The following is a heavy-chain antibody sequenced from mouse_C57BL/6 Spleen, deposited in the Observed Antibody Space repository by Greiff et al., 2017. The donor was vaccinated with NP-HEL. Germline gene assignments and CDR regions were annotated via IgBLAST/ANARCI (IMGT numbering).Heavy chain of an antibody. CDR3: ARYADRAMDY. CDR2: IRNKANGYKT. J-gene: IGHJ4*01. V-gene: IGHV7-3*01. Sequence: DVMLVESGGGLVQPGGSLSLSCAASGFTFTDYYMSWVRQPPGKALEWLGFIRNKANGYKTAYSASVKCRFTISRDNSQSILYLQMNALIAEDSATYYSARYADRAMDYWGQGTSVTVAS. CDR1: GFTFTDYY.